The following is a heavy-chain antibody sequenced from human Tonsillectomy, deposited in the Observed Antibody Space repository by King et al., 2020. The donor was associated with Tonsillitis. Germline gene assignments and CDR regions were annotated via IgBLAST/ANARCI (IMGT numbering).Heavy chain of an antibody. CDR3: AKDRGAAAVNWFDP. J-gene: IGHJ5*02. Sequence: VQLVESGGGLVQPGGSLRLSCAASGFTFSSYAMSWVRQAPGKGLEWVSVIYSGGSSTYYADSVKGRFTISRDNSKNTLYLQMNSLRAEDTAVYYCAKDRGAAAVNWFDPWGQGTLVTVSS. CDR1: GFTFSSYA. CDR2: IYSGGSST. V-gene: IGHV3-23*03. D-gene: IGHD6-13*01.